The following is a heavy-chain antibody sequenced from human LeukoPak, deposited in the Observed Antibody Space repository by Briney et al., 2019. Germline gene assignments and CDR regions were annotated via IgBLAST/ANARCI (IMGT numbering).Heavy chain of an antibody. D-gene: IGHD2-15*01. V-gene: IGHV4-30-2*01. J-gene: IGHJ5*02. CDR1: GGSISSGGYY. CDR3: ARDRGLRSMPRAWFDP. CDR2: IYHSGST. Sequence: SQTLSLTCTVSGGSISSGGYYWSWIRQPPGKGLEWIGYIYHSGSTYYNPSLKSRVTISVDRSKNQFSLKLSSVTAADTAVYYCARDRGLRSMPRAWFDPWGQGTLVTVSS.